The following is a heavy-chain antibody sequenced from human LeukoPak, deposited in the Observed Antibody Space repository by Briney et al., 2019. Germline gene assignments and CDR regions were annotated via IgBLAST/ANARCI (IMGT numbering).Heavy chain of an antibody. J-gene: IGHJ4*02. V-gene: IGHV3-7*01. CDR2: IKQDGSEK. CDR1: GFTFSSYW. Sequence: GGSLRLSCAASGFTFSSYWTSWVRQAPGKGLEWVANIKQDGSEKYYVDSVKGRFTISRDNAKNSLYLQMNSLRAEDTAVYYCARDLYSYGYEGCDYWGQGTLVTVSS. CDR3: ARDLYSYGYEGCDY. D-gene: IGHD5-18*01.